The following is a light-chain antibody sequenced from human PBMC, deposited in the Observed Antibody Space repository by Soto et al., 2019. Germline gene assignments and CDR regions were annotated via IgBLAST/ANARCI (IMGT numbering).Light chain of an antibody. CDR2: AAS. CDR3: QQYGSSLPLT. Sequence: EIVLTQSPGTLSLSPGERATLSCRASQSVSSSYLAWYQQKPGQAPRLLIYAASSRATGIPDRFSGSGSGTDFTLTISILEPEDFALYYCQQYGSSLPLTFGGGTTVEIK. V-gene: IGKV3-20*01. CDR1: QSVSSSY. J-gene: IGKJ4*01.